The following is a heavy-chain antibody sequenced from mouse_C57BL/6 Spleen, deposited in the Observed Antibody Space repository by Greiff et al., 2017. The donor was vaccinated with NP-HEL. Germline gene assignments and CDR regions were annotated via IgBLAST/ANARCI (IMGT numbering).Heavy chain of an antibody. CDR3: ARRGLPTRGSSSRNAMDY. D-gene: IGHD1-1*01. V-gene: IGHV1-19*01. Sequence: EVQLQQSGPVLVKPGASVKMSCKASGYTFTDYYMNWVKQSHGKSLEWIGVINPYNGGTSYNQKFKGKATLTVDKSSSTAYMELNSLTSEDSAVYYCARRGLPTRGSSSRNAMDYWGQGTSVTVSS. CDR2: INPYNGGT. CDR1: GYTFTDYY. J-gene: IGHJ4*01.